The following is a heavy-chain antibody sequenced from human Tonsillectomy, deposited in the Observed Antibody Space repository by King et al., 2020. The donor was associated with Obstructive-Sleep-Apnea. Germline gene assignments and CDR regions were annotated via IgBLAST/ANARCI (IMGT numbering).Heavy chain of an antibody. J-gene: IGHJ6*02. CDR1: GYTVSNYD. V-gene: IGHV1-8*01. CDR3: SSALISLVRGPYYYNGLDV. D-gene: IGHD3-10*01. CDR2: MNPNNGNT. Sequence: QLVQSGAEVKKPGASVKVSCKASGYTVSNYDINWVRQAPGQGLEWMGWMNPNNGNTGHAQKFQGRVTMTRDSSINTLFLELSILRSEDTAVYYCSSALISLVRGPYYYNGLDVWGQGTTVTVSS.